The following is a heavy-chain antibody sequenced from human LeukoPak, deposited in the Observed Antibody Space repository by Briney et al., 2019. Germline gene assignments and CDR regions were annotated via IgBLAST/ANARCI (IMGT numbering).Heavy chain of an antibody. CDR2: ISSSSSYI. Sequence: GGSLRLSCAAAGFTFSSYAMSWVRQAPGKGLEWVSSISSSSSYIYYADSVKGRFTISRDNAKNSLYLQMNSLRAADTAVYYCARESTVTTAPDYYYYYMDVWGKGTTVTVSS. J-gene: IGHJ6*03. CDR3: ARESTVTTAPDYYYYYMDV. D-gene: IGHD4-17*01. CDR1: GFTFSSYA. V-gene: IGHV3-21*01.